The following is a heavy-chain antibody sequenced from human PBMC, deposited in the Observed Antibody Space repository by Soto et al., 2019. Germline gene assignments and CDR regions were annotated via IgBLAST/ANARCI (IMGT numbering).Heavy chain of an antibody. V-gene: IGHV3-7*03. CDR3: ARDRGSGRYRDYYYGMDV. J-gene: IGHJ6*02. CDR1: GFTFSSYW. Sequence: GGSLRLSCAASGFTFSSYWMSWVRQAPGKGLEWVANIKQDGSEKYYVDSVKGRFTISRDNAKNSLYLQMNSLRAEDTAVYYCARDRGSGRYRDYYYGMDVWGQGTTVTVSS. CDR2: IKQDGSEK. D-gene: IGHD6-13*01.